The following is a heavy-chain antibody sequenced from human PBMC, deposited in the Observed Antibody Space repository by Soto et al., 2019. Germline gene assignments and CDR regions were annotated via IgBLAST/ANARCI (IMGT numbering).Heavy chain of an antibody. CDR2: ISGSGGST. V-gene: IGHV3-23*01. Sequence: PGGSLRLSCAASGFTFSSYAMSWVRQAPGKGLEWVSAISGSGGSTYYADSVKGRFTISRDSSKNTLYLQMNSLRAEDTAVYYCAKDQAYYYDSSGYPLHDYWGQGTLVTVSS. CDR3: AKDQAYYYDSSGYPLHDY. D-gene: IGHD3-22*01. CDR1: GFTFSSYA. J-gene: IGHJ4*02.